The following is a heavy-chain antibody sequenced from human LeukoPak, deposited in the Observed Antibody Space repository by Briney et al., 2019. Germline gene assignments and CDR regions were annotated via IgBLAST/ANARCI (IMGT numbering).Heavy chain of an antibody. V-gene: IGHV1-2*02. CDR2: INPNSGGT. D-gene: IGHD2-15*01. Sequence: ASVKVSCKASGYTFTGYYIHWVRQAPGQGLEWMGWINPNSGGTKYAQKFQGRVTMTGDTSISTAYMELSRLRSDDTAVYYCARTGPRIVVVVAATLGWFDPWGQGTLVTVSS. CDR3: ARTGPRIVVVVAATLGWFDP. J-gene: IGHJ5*02. CDR1: GYTFTGYY.